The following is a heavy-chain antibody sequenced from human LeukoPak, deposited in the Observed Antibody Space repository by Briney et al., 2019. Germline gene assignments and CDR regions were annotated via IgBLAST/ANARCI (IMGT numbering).Heavy chain of an antibody. CDR2: ISWSSGSI. J-gene: IGHJ4*02. D-gene: IGHD3-22*01. CDR3: AKVLGVHSSGGFDY. CDR1: GFTFDDYA. Sequence: GGSLRLSCAASGFTFDDYAMHWVRQAPGKGLEWVSGISWSSGSIGYADSVKGRFTISRDNAKNSLYLQMNSLRAEDTALYYCAKVLGVHSSGGFDYWGQGTLVTVSS. V-gene: IGHV3-9*01.